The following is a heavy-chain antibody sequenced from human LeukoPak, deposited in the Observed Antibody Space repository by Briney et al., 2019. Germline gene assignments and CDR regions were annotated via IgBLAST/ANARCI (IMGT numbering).Heavy chain of an antibody. V-gene: IGHV4-59*01. CDR3: ARTPPRGLIDY. D-gene: IGHD3-16*01. CDR2: IYYSGST. Sequence: SETLSLTCTVSGASISSYYWSWIRQPPGKGLEWIGYIYYSGSTNYNPSLKSRVTFSVDTSKNQSSLKLISVTAEDTAVYYCARTPPRGLIDYWGQGTLVTVSS. J-gene: IGHJ4*02. CDR1: GASISSYY.